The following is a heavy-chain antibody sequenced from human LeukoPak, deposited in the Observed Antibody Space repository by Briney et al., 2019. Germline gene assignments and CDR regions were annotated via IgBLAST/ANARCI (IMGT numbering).Heavy chain of an antibody. CDR1: GGSISSGDYY. D-gene: IGHD3-22*01. CDR3: ARGGIDSSGYFSGGAFDL. Sequence: SSETLSLTCTVSGGSISSGDYYWSWIRQPPGKGLEWGGYIYYGGSTYYNPSLKGRVTISVDTSKNQFSLKLSSVTPADTAVYYCARGGIDSSGYFSGGAFDLWGQATMVTVSS. CDR2: IYYGGST. J-gene: IGHJ3*01. V-gene: IGHV4-30-4*01.